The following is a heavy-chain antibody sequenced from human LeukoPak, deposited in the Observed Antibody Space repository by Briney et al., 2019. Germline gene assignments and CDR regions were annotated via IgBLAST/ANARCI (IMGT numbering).Heavy chain of an antibody. J-gene: IGHJ4*02. D-gene: IGHD6-19*01. Sequence: SQTLSLTCAISGDTVSSNSAAWNWIRQSPSRGLEWLGRTYYRSKWYNDYAESVKSRISINPDTSKNQFSLQLNSVTPEDTAVYYCARDEQWLVYFDYWGQGTLVTVSS. CDR3: ARDEQWLVYFDY. CDR2: TYYRSKWYN. V-gene: IGHV6-1*01. CDR1: GDTVSSNSAA.